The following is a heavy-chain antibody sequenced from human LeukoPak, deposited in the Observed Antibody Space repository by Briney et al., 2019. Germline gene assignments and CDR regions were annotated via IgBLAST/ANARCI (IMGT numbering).Heavy chain of an antibody. D-gene: IGHD6-19*01. Sequence: ASVKVSCKASGYTFTGYYMHWVRQAPGQGLEWMGRINPNSGGTNYAQKFQGRVTMTRDTSISTAYMELSRLRSDDTAVYNCARPVAGTAYDYWGQGTLVTVSS. CDR2: INPNSGGT. V-gene: IGHV1-2*06. J-gene: IGHJ4*02. CDR1: GYTFTGYY. CDR3: ARPVAGTAYDY.